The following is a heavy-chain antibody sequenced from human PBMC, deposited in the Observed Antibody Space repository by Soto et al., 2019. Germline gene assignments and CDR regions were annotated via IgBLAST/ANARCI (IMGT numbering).Heavy chain of an antibody. D-gene: IGHD3-16*02. Sequence: SETLSLTCTVSGGSVSSGSYYWSWIRQPPGKGLEWIGYIYYSGSTNYNPSLKSRVTISVDTSKNQFSLKLSSVTAADTAVYYCARGYDYVWGTSRYNEMDDAFDIWGQGTMVTVSS. CDR1: GGSVSSGSYY. V-gene: IGHV4-61*01. CDR2: IYYSGST. J-gene: IGHJ3*02. CDR3: ARGYDYVWGTSRYNEMDDAFDI.